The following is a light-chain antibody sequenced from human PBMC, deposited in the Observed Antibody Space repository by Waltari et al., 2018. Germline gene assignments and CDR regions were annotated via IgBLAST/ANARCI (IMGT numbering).Light chain of an antibody. CDR1: RSVLYSSNNKNY. J-gene: IGKJ1*01. CDR2: WAS. Sequence: DIVMTQSPDSLAVSLGERAPLTCESSRSVLYSSNNKNYLAWYQQKPGQPPKLLIYWASTRESGVPDRFIGSGSGTDFTLTINTLQAEDVAVYYCQQYYNTPRTFGQGTKVEIK. CDR3: QQYYNTPRT. V-gene: IGKV4-1*01.